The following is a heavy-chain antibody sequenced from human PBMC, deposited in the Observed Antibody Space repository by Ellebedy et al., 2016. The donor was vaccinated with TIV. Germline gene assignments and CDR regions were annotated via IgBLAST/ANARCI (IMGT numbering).Heavy chain of an antibody. D-gene: IGHD4-17*01. V-gene: IGHV4-59*01. J-gene: IGHJ4*02. CDR2: IHYSGSA. CDR1: GGSISPYY. CDR3: ARAGDSGDFLDF. Sequence: SETLSLTCTVSGGSISPYYWSWIRQPPGKGLDWIGYIHYSGSATYDPSLTSPVTISLDTSTNQLSLRLTSVTAADTAIYYCARAGDSGDFLDFWGQGALVTVPS.